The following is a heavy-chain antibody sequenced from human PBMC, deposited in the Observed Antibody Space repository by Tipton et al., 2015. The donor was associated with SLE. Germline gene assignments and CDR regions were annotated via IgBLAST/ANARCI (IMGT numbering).Heavy chain of an antibody. CDR2: ISSTGSTI. Sequence: GSLRLSCTASGFIFRTYEMMWVRQAPGKGLEWISYISSTGSTILYADSVRGRFTISRDNALHLQMNSLRAEDTAQYYCARERGVHDAFDVWGQGTLVTVSS. CDR1: GFIFRTYE. CDR3: ARERGVHDAFDV. D-gene: IGHD3-16*01. J-gene: IGHJ3*01. V-gene: IGHV3-48*03.